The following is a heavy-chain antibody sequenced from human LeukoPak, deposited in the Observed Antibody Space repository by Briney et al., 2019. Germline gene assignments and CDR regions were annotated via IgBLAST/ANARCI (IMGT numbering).Heavy chain of an antibody. CDR1: GFTFSSST. D-gene: IGHD3-10*01. J-gene: IGHJ4*02. Sequence: GGSLRLSCAASGFTFSSSTMNWVRQAPGKGLEWVAFIRYDGSNKYYADSVKGRFIISRDNSKNTLYLQMSSVRAEDTAGYYCANENGGPDYWGQGTLVTVSS. CDR2: IRYDGSNK. CDR3: ANENGGPDY. V-gene: IGHV3-30*02.